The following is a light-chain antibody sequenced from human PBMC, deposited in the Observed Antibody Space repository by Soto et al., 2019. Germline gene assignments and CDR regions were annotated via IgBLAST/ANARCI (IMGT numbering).Light chain of an antibody. CDR1: QSIGNNY. V-gene: IGKV3-20*01. Sequence: IVLTQSPGTLSLSPRERATLSCRAGQSIGNNYLAWYQHKPGQAPRLLIYGASNRAPGIPDRFSGSGSGTDFTLTIRRLEPEDFAIYYCQQYAASPRTFGQGTQVEVK. J-gene: IGKJ1*01. CDR3: QQYAASPRT. CDR2: GAS.